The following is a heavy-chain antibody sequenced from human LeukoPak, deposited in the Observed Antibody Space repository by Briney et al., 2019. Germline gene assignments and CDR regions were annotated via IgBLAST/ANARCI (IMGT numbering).Heavy chain of an antibody. CDR2: INPDTGGT. V-gene: IGHV1-2*02. CDR3: ARGGEVCSSTSCYRGHEY. CDR1: GYTFTGYY. Sequence: GASVKVSCKASGYTFTGYYMHWVRQAPGQGLEWMGWINPDTGGTSYAQRFQGRVTMTRDTSISTAYMELIRLTSDDTAVYYCARGGEVCSSTSCYRGHEYWGQGPWSPSPQ. J-gene: IGHJ4*02. D-gene: IGHD2-2*01.